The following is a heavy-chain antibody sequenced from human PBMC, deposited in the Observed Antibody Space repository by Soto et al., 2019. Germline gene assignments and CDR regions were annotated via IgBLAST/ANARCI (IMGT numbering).Heavy chain of an antibody. CDR2: IFSNDDK. J-gene: IGHJ4*01. V-gene: IGHV2-26*01. CDR3: ARMFHCYGWSGDLHDY. Sequence: SAPTLVNPTQSLTLTCTVSVSSLSNARMGVSWIRQPPGKALVWLAHIFSNDDKSYSTSLKSRLTITKDTSKSQVVLTMTNMGPVDTAIYSCARMFHCYGWSGDLHDYSSQGSLDIGSS. CDR1: VSSLSNARMG. D-gene: IGHD2-21*01.